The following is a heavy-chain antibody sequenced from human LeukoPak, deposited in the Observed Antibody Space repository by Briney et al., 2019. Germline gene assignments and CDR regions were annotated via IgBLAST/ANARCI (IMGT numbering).Heavy chain of an antibody. D-gene: IGHD6-19*01. V-gene: IGHV5-51*01. CDR3: ARHPSYTSGWPLDY. Sequence: GESLKISCKGSGYSFTSHWIGCVRQMPGKGLEWMGIIYCGDSDTRYSPSFQGQVTIPADKSISTAYLQWSSLKASDTAIYYCARHPSYTSGWPLDYWGQGTLVTVSS. J-gene: IGHJ4*02. CDR2: IYCGDSDT. CDR1: GYSFTSHW.